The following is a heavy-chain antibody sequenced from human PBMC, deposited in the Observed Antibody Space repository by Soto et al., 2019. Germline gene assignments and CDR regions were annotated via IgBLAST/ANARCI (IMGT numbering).Heavy chain of an antibody. CDR2: IIPIFGTA. V-gene: IGHV1-69*13. Sequence: GASVKVSCKASGGTFSSYAISWVRQAPGQGLEWMGGIIPIFGTANYAQKFQGRVTITADESTSTAYMELSSLRSEDTAVYYCARVGYSGYDVYYYYGMDVWGQGTTVTVSS. CDR1: GGTFSSYA. D-gene: IGHD5-12*01. CDR3: ARVGYSGYDVYYYYGMDV. J-gene: IGHJ6*02.